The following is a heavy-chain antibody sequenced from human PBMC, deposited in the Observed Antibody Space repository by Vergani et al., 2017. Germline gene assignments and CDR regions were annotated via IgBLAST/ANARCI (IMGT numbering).Heavy chain of an antibody. D-gene: IGHD5-12*01. CDR1: GYTFTSYD. Sequence: QVQLVQSGAEVKKPGASVKVSCKASGYTFTSYDINWVRQATGQGFEWMGWMNPNSGNTGYAQKLQCRVTMTRNTSISTAYMELSSLRSEDTAVYYCARGLDTGLWLFIDYYYMDVWGKGTTVTVSS. J-gene: IGHJ6*03. CDR3: ARGLDTGLWLFIDYYYMDV. CDR2: MNPNSGNT. V-gene: IGHV1-8*01.